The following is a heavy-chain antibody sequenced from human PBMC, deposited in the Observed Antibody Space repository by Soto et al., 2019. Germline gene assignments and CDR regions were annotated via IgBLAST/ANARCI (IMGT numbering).Heavy chain of an antibody. D-gene: IGHD3-22*01. CDR1: GFTFSSYS. Sequence: PGGSLRLSCTASGFTFSSYSMNWVRQAPGKGLEWVSSISSSSSYIYYSDSVKGRFTISRDNAKKSLFLQMNSLRVEDTAVYYCARYXYESSGYYGYYHYGMDVWGQGTTVTVSS. CDR3: ARYXYESSGYYGYYHYGMDV. J-gene: IGHJ6*02. CDR2: ISSSSSYI. V-gene: IGHV3-21*01.